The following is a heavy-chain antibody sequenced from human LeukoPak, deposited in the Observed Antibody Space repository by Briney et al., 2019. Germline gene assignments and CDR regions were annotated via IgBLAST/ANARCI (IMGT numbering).Heavy chain of an antibody. CDR1: GYTFTGYY. J-gene: IGHJ3*02. CDR2: ISAYNDNT. V-gene: IGHV1-18*04. CDR3: ARDMGYCSGGSCPHNAFDI. Sequence: ASVKVSCKASGYTFTGYYMHWVRQAPGQGLEWMGWISAYNDNTNNAQKFQGRVTMTTDTSTSTAYMELRSLRSDDTAVYYCARDMGYCSGGSCPHNAFDIWGQGTMVTVS. D-gene: IGHD2-15*01.